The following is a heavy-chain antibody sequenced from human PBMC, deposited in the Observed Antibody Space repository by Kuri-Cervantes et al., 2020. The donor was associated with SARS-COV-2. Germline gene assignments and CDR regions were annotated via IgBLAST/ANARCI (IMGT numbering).Heavy chain of an antibody. V-gene: IGHV3-21*04. J-gene: IGHJ4*02. Sequence: GESLKISCAASGFTFSSYSMNWVRQAPGKGLEWVSSISSSSSYIYYADSVKGQFTISRDNAKNSLYLQMNSLRAEDTAVYYCARPEMVRGVDYWGQGTLVTVSS. CDR3: ARPEMVRGVDY. CDR2: ISSSSSYI. D-gene: IGHD5-24*01. CDR1: GFTFSSYS.